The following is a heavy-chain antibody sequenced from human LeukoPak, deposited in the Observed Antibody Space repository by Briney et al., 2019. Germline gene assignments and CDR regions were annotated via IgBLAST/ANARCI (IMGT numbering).Heavy chain of an antibody. V-gene: IGHV4-59*01. D-gene: IGHD6-19*01. CDR2: IYYSGST. J-gene: IGHJ4*02. CDR3: ARDSYSSGSYYFDY. CDR1: GGSFSGYY. Sequence: KPSETLSLTCAVYGGSFSGYYWTWIRQPPGKGLEWIGYIYYSGSTNYNPSLKSRVTISVDTSKNQFSLKLSSVTAADTAVYYCARDSYSSGSYYFDYWGQGTLVTVSS.